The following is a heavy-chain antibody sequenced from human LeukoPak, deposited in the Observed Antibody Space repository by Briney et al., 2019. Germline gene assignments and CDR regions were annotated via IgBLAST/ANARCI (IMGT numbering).Heavy chain of an antibody. CDR2: ISSSGTTK. Sequence: GGSLRLSCAASGLIFSDYYMTWIRQAPGKGLEWISYISSSGTTKHYADSVRGRFTISRDNAKNSLYLQMNSLRAEDTAVYYCAREGWGLNAFDIWGQGTMVTVSS. V-gene: IGHV3-11*04. J-gene: IGHJ3*02. CDR3: AREGWGLNAFDI. D-gene: IGHD7-27*01. CDR1: GLIFSDYY.